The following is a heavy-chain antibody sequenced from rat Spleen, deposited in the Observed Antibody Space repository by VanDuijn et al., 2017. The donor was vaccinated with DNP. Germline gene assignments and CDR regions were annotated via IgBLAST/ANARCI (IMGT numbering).Heavy chain of an antibody. Sequence: QVQLKESGPGLVQPSQTLSLACTVSGFSLTSYPVHWVRQPSGKGLEWMGLIWTGGSTEYNSALKSRLSISRDTSRSQVFLKMNSLQTEDTAIYFCARDGTYWGQGVMVTVSS. J-gene: IGHJ2*01. V-gene: IGHV2-43*01. CDR2: IWTGGST. D-gene: IGHD5-1*01. CDR1: GFSLTSYP. CDR3: ARDGTY.